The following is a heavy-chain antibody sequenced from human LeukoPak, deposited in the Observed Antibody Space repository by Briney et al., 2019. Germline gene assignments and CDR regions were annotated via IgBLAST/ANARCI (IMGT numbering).Heavy chain of an antibody. D-gene: IGHD5-18*01. CDR2: IYSGGST. CDR3: ARSEYSYGLTNFDY. J-gene: IGHJ4*02. Sequence: GGSLRLSRAASGFTVSSNYMSWVRQAPGKGLEWVSVIYSGGSTYYADSVKGRFTISRDNSKNTLYLQMNSLRAEDTAVYYCARSEYSYGLTNFDYWGQGTLVTVSS. V-gene: IGHV3-53*01. CDR1: GFTVSSNY.